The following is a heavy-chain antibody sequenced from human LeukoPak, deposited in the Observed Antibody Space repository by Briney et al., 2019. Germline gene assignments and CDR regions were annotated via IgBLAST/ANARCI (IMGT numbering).Heavy chain of an antibody. Sequence: SVKVSCKASGGTFSSYAISWVRRAPGQGLEWMGRIIPILGIANYAQKFQGRVTITADKSTSTAYMELSSLRSEDTAVYYCAREGAVAGTVFIDYWGQGTLVTVSS. J-gene: IGHJ4*02. CDR3: AREGAVAGTVFIDY. D-gene: IGHD6-19*01. CDR2: IIPILGIA. V-gene: IGHV1-69*04. CDR1: GGTFSSYA.